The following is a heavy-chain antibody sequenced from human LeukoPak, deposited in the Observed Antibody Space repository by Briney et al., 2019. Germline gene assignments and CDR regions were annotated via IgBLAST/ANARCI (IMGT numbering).Heavy chain of an antibody. V-gene: IGHV1-69*13. CDR2: IIPIFGTA. D-gene: IGHD3-10*01. Sequence: SVKVSCKASGGTFSSYAISWVRQAPGQGLEWMGGIIPIFGTANYAQKFQGRVTITADESTSTAYMELSSLRSEDTAVYYCARDRYYGSGSYPYYYYGMDVWGQGTTVTVSS. J-gene: IGHJ6*02. CDR1: GGTFSSYA. CDR3: ARDRYYGSGSYPYYYYGMDV.